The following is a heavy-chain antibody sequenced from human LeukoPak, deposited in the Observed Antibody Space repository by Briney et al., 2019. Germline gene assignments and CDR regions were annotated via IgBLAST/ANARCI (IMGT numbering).Heavy chain of an antibody. Sequence: ASVKVSCKASGYTFIAYYMHWVRQAPGQGLEWMEWINPNNGDTNYAQKFQGRVTMTRDTSISTAYMDLSSLTSDDTAVYYCARVVYGSVTDYFDYWGQGALVTVSS. V-gene: IGHV1-2*02. CDR2: INPNNGDT. J-gene: IGHJ4*02. D-gene: IGHD3-10*01. CDR3: ARVVYGSVTDYFDY. CDR1: GYTFIAYY.